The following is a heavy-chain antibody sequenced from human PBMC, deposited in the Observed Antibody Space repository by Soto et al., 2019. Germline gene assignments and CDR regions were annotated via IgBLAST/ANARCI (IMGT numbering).Heavy chain of an antibody. CDR3: ARGQPYDFWSGDPGRNYFDY. CDR1: GYTFTSYG. J-gene: IGHJ4*02. Sequence: ASVKVSCKASGYTFTSYGISWVRQAPGQGLEWMGWISAYNGNTNYAQKLQGRVTMTTDTSTSTAYMELRSLRSDDTAVYYCARGQPYDFWSGDPGRNYFDYWGQGTLVTVSS. CDR2: ISAYNGNT. V-gene: IGHV1-18*01. D-gene: IGHD3-3*01.